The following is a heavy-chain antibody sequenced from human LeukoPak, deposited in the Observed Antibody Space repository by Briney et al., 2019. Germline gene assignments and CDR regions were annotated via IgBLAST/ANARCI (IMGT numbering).Heavy chain of an antibody. J-gene: IGHJ4*02. CDR2: ISSSGSTI. V-gene: IGHV3-11*01. CDR1: GFTFSDYY. Sequence: PGGSLRLSCAASGFTFSDYYMSWIRQAPGKGLEWVSYISSSGSTIYYADSVKGRFTISRDNTKNSLYLQLNSLRTEDTAVYYCAKDRGLRGFSFASLDYWGQGTLVTASS. D-gene: IGHD5-18*01. CDR3: AKDRGLRGFSFASLDY.